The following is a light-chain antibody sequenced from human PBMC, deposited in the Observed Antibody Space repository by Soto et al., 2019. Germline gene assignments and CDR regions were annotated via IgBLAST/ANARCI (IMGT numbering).Light chain of an antibody. CDR3: QQSYSTPRT. CDR1: QSISSY. V-gene: IGKV1-39*01. J-gene: IGKJ3*01. CDR2: AAS. Sequence: DIQMTQSPSSLSASVGDRVTITCRASQSISSYLNWYLQKPGKAPKLLIYAASSLQSGVPSRFSGSGSGTEFTLTISSLQPEDFATYYCQQSYSTPRTVGPGTKVDFK.